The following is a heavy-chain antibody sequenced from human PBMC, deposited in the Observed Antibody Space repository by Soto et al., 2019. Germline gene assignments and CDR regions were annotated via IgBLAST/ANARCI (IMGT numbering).Heavy chain of an antibody. CDR1: GGSISSSSYY. CDR2: IYYSGST. J-gene: IGHJ5*02. Sequence: SETLSLTCTVSGGSISSSSYYWGWIRQPPGKGLEWIGSIYYSGSTYYNPSLKSRVTISVDTSKNQFSLKLSYVTAADTAVYYCARRKLSITIFGVVITNSPNWFDPWGQGNLVTVSS. V-gene: IGHV4-39*01. CDR3: ARRKLSITIFGVVITNSPNWFDP. D-gene: IGHD3-3*01.